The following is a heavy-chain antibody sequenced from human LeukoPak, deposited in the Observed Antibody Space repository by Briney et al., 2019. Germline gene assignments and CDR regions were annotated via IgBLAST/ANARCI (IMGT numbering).Heavy chain of an antibody. CDR1: GGSISSGGYY. J-gene: IGHJ4*02. CDR2: ISYSGSA. D-gene: IGHD5-18*01. CDR3: ARVRGYSYGELDY. V-gene: IGHV4-31*03. Sequence: SQTLSLTCTVSGGSISSGGYYWSWIRQHPGKGLEWIGYISYSGSAYYNPSLNSRVTISVGTSKSQFSLKLSSVTAADTAVYYCARVRGYSYGELDYWGQGTLVTVSS.